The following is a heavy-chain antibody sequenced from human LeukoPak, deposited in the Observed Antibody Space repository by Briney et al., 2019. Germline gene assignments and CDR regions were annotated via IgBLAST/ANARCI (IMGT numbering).Heavy chain of an antibody. CDR2: ISYDGSNK. CDR1: GFTFSSYG. Sequence: PGGSLRLSCAASGFTFSSYGMHWVRQAPGKGLEWVAVISYDGSNKYYADSVKGRSTISRDNSKNTLYLQMNSLRAEDTAVYYCAKEQDTAMVIVYAFDIWGQGTMVTVSS. CDR3: AKEQDTAMVIVYAFDI. J-gene: IGHJ3*02. V-gene: IGHV3-30*18. D-gene: IGHD5-18*01.